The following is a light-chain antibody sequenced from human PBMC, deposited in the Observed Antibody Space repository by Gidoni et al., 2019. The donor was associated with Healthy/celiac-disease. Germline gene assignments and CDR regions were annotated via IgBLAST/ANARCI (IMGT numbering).Light chain of an antibody. CDR3: QTWGTGTWV. Sequence: QLVRTQSPYASASLGASVKLTCTLSSGHSSYAIAWHQQQPEKGPRYLMKLNSDGSHSKGDGIPDRFSGSSSGAERYLTISSLQSEDEADYYCQTWGTGTWVFGGGTKLTVL. J-gene: IGLJ3*02. CDR1: SGHSSYA. V-gene: IGLV4-69*01. CDR2: LNSDGSH.